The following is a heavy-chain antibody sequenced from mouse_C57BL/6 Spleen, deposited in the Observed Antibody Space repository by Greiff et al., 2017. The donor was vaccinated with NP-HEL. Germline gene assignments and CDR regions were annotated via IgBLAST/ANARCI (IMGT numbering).Heavy chain of an antibody. CDR1: GYTFTSYW. Sequence: VQLVESGAELAKPGASVKLSCKASGYTFTSYWMHWVKQRPGQGLEWIGYINPSSGYTKYNQKFKDKATLTADKSSSTAYMQLSSLTYEDSAVYYCAREDWEGPLAMDYWGQGTSVTVSS. V-gene: IGHV1-7*01. D-gene: IGHD4-1*01. J-gene: IGHJ4*01. CDR2: INPSSGYT. CDR3: AREDWEGPLAMDY.